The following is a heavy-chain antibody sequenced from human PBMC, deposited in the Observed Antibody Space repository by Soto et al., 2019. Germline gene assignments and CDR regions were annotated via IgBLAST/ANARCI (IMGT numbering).Heavy chain of an antibody. J-gene: IGHJ5*02. Sequence: SVKVSCKASGGTFSSYTISWVRQAPGQGLEWMGRIIPILGIANYAQKFQGRVTITADKSTSTAYMELSSLRSEDTAVYYCARGKKCTNGVCYYNWFDPWGQGTLVTVSS. CDR3: ARGKKCTNGVCYYNWFDP. V-gene: IGHV1-69*02. D-gene: IGHD2-8*01. CDR1: GGTFSSYT. CDR2: IIPILGIA.